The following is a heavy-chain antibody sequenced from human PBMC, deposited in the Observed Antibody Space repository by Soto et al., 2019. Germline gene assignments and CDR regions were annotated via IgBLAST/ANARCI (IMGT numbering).Heavy chain of an antibody. CDR2: TYYRSKWYN. D-gene: IGHD2-15*01. J-gene: IGHJ6*02. CDR1: GDSVSSNSAA. V-gene: IGHV6-1*01. CDR3: AKSKPAESPDNINYFGMDV. Sequence: PSQTLSLTCAISGDSVSSNSAAWNWIRQSPSRGLEWLGRTYYRSKWYNDYAVSVKSRITINPDTSKNQFSLQLNSVTPEDTAVYYCAKSKPAESPDNINYFGMDVWGQGTTVTVSS.